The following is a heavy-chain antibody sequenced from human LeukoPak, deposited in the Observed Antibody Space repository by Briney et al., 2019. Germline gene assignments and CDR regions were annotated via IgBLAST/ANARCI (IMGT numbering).Heavy chain of an antibody. CDR2: VYTDGNI. CDR3: AKGKFGDPLNY. Sequence: GGSLRLSCTASGFTVSGNYMNWVRQAPGKGLEWVSVVYTDGNIFYADSVKGRFTISKDISKNTVDLLTNSVRDEDTALYYCAKGKFGDPLNYWGQGTLVTVSS. D-gene: IGHD3-10*01. CDR1: GFTVSGNY. V-gene: IGHV3-53*01. J-gene: IGHJ4*02.